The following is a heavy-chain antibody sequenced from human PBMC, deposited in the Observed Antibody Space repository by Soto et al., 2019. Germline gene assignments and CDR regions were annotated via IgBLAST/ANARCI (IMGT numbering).Heavy chain of an antibody. J-gene: IGHJ3*02. D-gene: IGHD1-26*01. CDR1: GFTFSSYA. CDR2: ISGSGGST. V-gene: IGHV3-23*01. Sequence: PGGSLRLSCAASGFTFSSYAMSWVRQAPGKGLEWVSAISGSGGSTYYADSVKGRLTISRDNYKNTLYLQMKSRRAADTAVYYCATDRRTVVGVTTSAFDIWGQGTMVTVSS. CDR3: ATDRRTVVGVTTSAFDI.